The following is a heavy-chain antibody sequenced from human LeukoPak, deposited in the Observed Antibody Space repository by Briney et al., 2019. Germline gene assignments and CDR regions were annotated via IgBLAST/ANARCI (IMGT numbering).Heavy chain of an antibody. J-gene: IGHJ6*02. V-gene: IGHV1-46*01. CDR2: INPSGGST. Sequence: GGSVNVSCKASGYTFTSYFMHWVRQAPGQGLEWMGIINPSGGSTSYAQKFQGRVTMTRATSTSTVYMELSSLRSEDTAVYYCARVELNYGMDVWGQGTTVNVSS. CDR3: ARVELNYGMDV. CDR1: GYTFTSYF. D-gene: IGHD1-7*01.